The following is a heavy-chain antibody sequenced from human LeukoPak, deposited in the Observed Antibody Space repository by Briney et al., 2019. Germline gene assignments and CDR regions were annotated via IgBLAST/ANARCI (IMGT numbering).Heavy chain of an antibody. CDR2: IYYSGST. CDR3: ARVNYDFWSGPSGGMDV. D-gene: IGHD3-3*01. Sequence: SETLSLTCSVSGGSISSYYWSWIRQPPGKGLEWIGYIYYSGSTNYNPSLKSRVTISVDTSKNQFSLKLSSVTAADTAVYYCARVNYDFWSGPSGGMDVWGQGTTVTVSS. J-gene: IGHJ6*02. CDR1: GGSISSYY. V-gene: IGHV4-59*01.